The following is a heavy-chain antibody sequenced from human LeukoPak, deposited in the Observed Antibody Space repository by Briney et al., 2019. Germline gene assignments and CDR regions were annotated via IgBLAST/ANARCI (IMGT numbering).Heavy chain of an antibody. V-gene: IGHV1-69*13. J-gene: IGHJ6*03. D-gene: IGHD2-2*01. CDR1: GGTFSSYA. Sequence: SVKVSCKASGGTFSSYAVSWVRQAPGQGLEWMGGIIPIFGTANYAQKFQGRVTITADESTSTAYMELSSLRSEDTAVYYCARNRRYCSSTSCYYYYYMDVWGKGTTVTISS. CDR3: ARNRRYCSSTSCYYYYYMDV. CDR2: IIPIFGTA.